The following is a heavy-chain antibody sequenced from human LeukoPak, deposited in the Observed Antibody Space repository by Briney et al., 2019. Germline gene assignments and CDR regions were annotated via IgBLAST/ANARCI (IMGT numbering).Heavy chain of an antibody. D-gene: IGHD6-13*01. Sequence: GGSLRLSCAASGYTFTGYYMHWVRQAPGQGLEWMGWINPNSGGTNYAQKFQGRVTMTRDTSISTAYMELSRLRSDDTAVYYCARENDWAAAGTIDYWGQGTLVTVSS. J-gene: IGHJ4*02. CDR1: GYTFTGYY. CDR2: INPNSGGT. CDR3: ARENDWAAAGTIDY. V-gene: IGHV1-2*02.